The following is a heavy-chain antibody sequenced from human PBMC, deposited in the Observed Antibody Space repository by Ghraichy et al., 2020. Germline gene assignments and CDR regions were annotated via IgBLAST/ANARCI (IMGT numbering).Heavy chain of an antibody. V-gene: IGHV3-30*18. D-gene: IGHD6-19*01. CDR3: ANQWLIRVNYLDY. J-gene: IGHJ4*02. Sequence: GGSLRLSCAASGFTFSSYGMHWVRQAPGKGLEWVAVISYDGNYKFYADSVKGRFTISRDNSKNTVFLQMISLRTEETALYYCANQWLIRVNYLDYWGQGTPVTVSS. CDR1: GFTFSSYG. CDR2: ISYDGNYK.